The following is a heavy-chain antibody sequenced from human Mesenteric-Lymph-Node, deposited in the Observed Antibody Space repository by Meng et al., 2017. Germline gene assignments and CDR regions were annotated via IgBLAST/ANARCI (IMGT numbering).Heavy chain of an antibody. CDR2: IKSKTDGGTT. J-gene: IGHJ4*02. Sequence: GGSLRLSCAASGFTFSNAWMSWVRQAPGKGLEWVGRIKSKTDGGTTDYAAPVKGRFTISRDNAKNSLYLQMNSLRAEDTAFYYCAGISNHYGSGSPSDYWGQGTLVTVSS. CDR3: AGISNHYGSGSPSDY. CDR1: GFTFSNAW. D-gene: IGHD3-10*01. V-gene: IGHV3-15*05.